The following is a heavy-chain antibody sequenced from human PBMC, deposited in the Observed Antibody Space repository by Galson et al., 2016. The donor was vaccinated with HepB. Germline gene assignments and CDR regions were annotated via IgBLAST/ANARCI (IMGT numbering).Heavy chain of an antibody. Sequence: SETLSLTCAVYGGSFSGYYWSWIRQPPGKGLEWIGEINHSGSTNYNPSLKSRVTISLDTSKNQFSLKLSSVTAADTAVYYCARGGGARGIWGRSWFDPWGQGTLVTVSS. CDR3: ARGGGARGIWGRSWFDP. D-gene: IGHD2/OR15-2a*01. J-gene: IGHJ5*02. V-gene: IGHV4-34*01. CDR2: INHSGST. CDR1: GGSFSGYY.